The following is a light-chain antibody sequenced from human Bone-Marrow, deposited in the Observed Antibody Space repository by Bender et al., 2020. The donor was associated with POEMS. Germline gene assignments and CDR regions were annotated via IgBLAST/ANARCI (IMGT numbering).Light chain of an antibody. V-gene: IGLV3-25*02. CDR1: ALSKQY. Sequence: SSELTQPPSVSVSPGQTAKITCSGDALSKQYTYWYQQKPGQAPVLVIYKDNERPSGIPERFSGSTSGTTVTLTISGVQSADEAAYYCAAWDDILNALYVFGTGTRVIVL. J-gene: IGLJ1*01. CDR2: KDN. CDR3: AAWDDILNALYV.